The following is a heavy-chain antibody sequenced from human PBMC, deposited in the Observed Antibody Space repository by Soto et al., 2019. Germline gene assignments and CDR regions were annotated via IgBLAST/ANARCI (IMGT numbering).Heavy chain of an antibody. CDR2: IRSKAYGGTT. Sequence: GGSLRLSCTASGFTFGDYAMSWFRQAPGKGLEWVGFIRSKAYGGTTEYAASVKGRFTISRDDSKSIAYLQMNSLKTEDTAMYYCTRDAAFRITIFSGRQNYYYYYYMDVWGKGTTVTVSS. CDR1: GFTFGDYA. CDR3: TRDAAFRITIFSGRQNYYYYYYMDV. V-gene: IGHV3-49*03. D-gene: IGHD3-3*01. J-gene: IGHJ6*03.